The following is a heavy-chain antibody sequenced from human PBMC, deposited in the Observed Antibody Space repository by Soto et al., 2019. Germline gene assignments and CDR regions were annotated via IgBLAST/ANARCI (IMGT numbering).Heavy chain of an antibody. V-gene: IGHV4-34*01. J-gene: IGHJ6*02. CDR2: INHSGST. CDR3: ARGLDSSHRIRYYYYYYGMGV. CDR1: GGSFSGYY. D-gene: IGHD3-22*01. Sequence: PSETLALTCAVYGGSFSGYYSSWIRQPPRKGLDWIGEINHSGSTNYNPSLKSRVTTTVDTSKNQFSLNLSSVTAADTAVYYCARGLDSSHRIRYYYYYYGMGVWGQGTTVTLSS.